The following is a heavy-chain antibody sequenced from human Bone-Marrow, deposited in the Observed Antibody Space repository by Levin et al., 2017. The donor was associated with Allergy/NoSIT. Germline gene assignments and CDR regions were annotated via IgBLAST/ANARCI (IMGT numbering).Heavy chain of an antibody. Sequence: LSLTCAVSGFTFSRYWMHWVRQAPGKGLVWISRITSDGISTNYADSVKGRFTISRDNAKNTLYLQMNRLRAEDTAVYYCVRGEAYYNESSGCRYWGQGTLVTVSS. V-gene: IGHV3-74*01. CDR1: GFTFSRYW. D-gene: IGHD3-22*01. CDR3: VRGEAYYNESSGCRY. J-gene: IGHJ4*02. CDR2: ITSDGIST.